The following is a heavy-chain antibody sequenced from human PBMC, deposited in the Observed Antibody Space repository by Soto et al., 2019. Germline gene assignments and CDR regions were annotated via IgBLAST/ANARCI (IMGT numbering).Heavy chain of an antibody. V-gene: IGHV3-30*18. J-gene: IGHJ2*01. CDR1: GFTFYTYG. D-gene: IGHD2-2*01. CDR3: TKDPGYCTTTSCFNWYFDL. Sequence: QVQLVESGGGVVQPGRSLRLSCAASGFTFYTYGMHWVRQAPGKGLEWVAFISYDGSNKYYVDSVKGRFTISRDNSKKTASLQMNSLTPEDTAVYYCTKDPGYCTTTSCFNWYFDLWGRGTLVTVSS. CDR2: ISYDGSNK.